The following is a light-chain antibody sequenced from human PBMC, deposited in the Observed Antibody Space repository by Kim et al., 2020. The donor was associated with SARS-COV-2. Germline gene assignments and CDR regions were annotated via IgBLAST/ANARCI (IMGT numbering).Light chain of an antibody. CDR1: QSVSSSA. CDR2: AAS. Sequence: SPGERATLSCRTSQSVSSSALAWYQQRPGQAPRLLFYAASRSAAGIPGRFSASGSGTDFTLTISRLQPEDFAVYYCQRYDSSPITFGGGTQLDIK. V-gene: IGKV3-20*01. J-gene: IGKJ4*01. CDR3: QRYDSSPIT.